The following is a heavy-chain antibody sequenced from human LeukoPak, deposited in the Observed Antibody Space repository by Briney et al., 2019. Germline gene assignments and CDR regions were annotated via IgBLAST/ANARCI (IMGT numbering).Heavy chain of an antibody. V-gene: IGHV3-21*01. D-gene: IGHD3-10*02. Sequence: GGSLRLSCVASGFNFSTYSMNWVRQAPGKGLEWVSSVSSGSTYIYYADSVKGRFTISRDNAKNSLYLQMNSLRAEDTAVYYCAELGITMIGGVWGKGTTVTISS. J-gene: IGHJ6*04. CDR3: AELGITMIGGV. CDR2: VSSGSTYI. CDR1: GFNFSTYS.